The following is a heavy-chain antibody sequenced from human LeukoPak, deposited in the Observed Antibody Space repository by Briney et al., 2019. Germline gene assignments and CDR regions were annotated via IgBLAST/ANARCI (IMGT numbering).Heavy chain of an antibody. V-gene: IGHV3-33*06. CDR3: AKSKMATGYWYFDL. CDR1: GFTFSSYG. J-gene: IGHJ2*01. D-gene: IGHD5-24*01. Sequence: GGSLRLSCAASGFTFSSYGMHWVRQAPSKGLEWVAVIWYDGSNKYYADSVKGRFTISRDNSKNTLYLQMNSLRAEDTAVYYCAKSKMATGYWYFDLWGRGTLVTVSS. CDR2: IWYDGSNK.